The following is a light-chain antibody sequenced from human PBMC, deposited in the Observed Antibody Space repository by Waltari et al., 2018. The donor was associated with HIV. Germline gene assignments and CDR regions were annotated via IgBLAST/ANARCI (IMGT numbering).Light chain of an antibody. J-gene: IGLJ2*01. V-gene: IGLV1-47*01. CDR2: RNN. Sequence: QSVLTQPPSASGTPGQRVTISCSGSSSNIGRYYVYWYQQRPGTAPKLLIYRNNQRPSGVPDRFSGSKSGTSGSLAISGLRSEDEADYFCAAWSGSLSGVVFGGGTKLTVL. CDR1: SSNIGRYY. CDR3: AAWSGSLSGVV.